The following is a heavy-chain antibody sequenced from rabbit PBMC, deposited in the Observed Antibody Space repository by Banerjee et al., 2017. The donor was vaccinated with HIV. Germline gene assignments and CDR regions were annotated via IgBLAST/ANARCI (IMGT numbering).Heavy chain of an antibody. D-gene: IGHD4-1*01. CDR1: GFSFSSYW. CDR2: INTSSGNT. Sequence: QEQLEESGGDLVKPGASLPLTCTASGFSFSSYWMCWVRQAPGKGLEWIACINTSSGNTVYASWAKGRFTISKTSSTTVTLQMTSLTAADTATYFCARDLAGVTGWNFGLWGPGTLVTVS. J-gene: IGHJ4*01. CDR3: ARDLAGVTGWNFGL. V-gene: IGHV1S45*01.